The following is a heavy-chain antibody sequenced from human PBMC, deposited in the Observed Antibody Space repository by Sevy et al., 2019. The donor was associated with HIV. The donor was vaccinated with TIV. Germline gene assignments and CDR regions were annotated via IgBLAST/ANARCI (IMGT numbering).Heavy chain of an antibody. V-gene: IGHV4-34*01. CDR1: AGSSSGYY. CDR2: ISHRGST. D-gene: IGHD1-1*01. CDR3: ARGGIMATTEYGMDV. J-gene: IGHJ6*02. Sequence: SETLSLTCAVSAGSSSGYYWAWIRQSPGKGLEWIGEISHRGSTKYNPSLKSRVSISVDTSKDQISLRLTSLTVADTAVYYCARGGIMATTEYGMDVWGQGTTVTVSS.